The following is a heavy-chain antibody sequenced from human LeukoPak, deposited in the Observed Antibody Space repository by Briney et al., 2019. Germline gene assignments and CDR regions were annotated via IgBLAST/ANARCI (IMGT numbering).Heavy chain of an antibody. D-gene: IGHD1-26*01. V-gene: IGHV4-59*08. CDR3: ARHGGSYSYVY. Sequence: SETLSLTCTVSGSSIISYYWSWIRQAPGKGLEWIGNIYYIGSTNYNPSLKSRVTISADPSKNQLSLKLSSVTAADTAVYYCARHGGSYSYVYWGQGTLVTVSS. CDR2: IYYIGST. J-gene: IGHJ4*02. CDR1: GSSIISYY.